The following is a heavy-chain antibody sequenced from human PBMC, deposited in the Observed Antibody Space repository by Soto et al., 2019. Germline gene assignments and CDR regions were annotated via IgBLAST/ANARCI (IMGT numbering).Heavy chain of an antibody. Sequence: SVKVSCKASGGTFSSYAISWVRQAPGQGLEWMGGIIPIFGTANYAQKFQGRVTITADESTGTAYMELSSLRSEDTAVYYCAREGTWGPYYYGSGSYFNWFDPWGQGTLVTVSS. J-gene: IGHJ5*02. V-gene: IGHV1-69*13. CDR2: IIPIFGTA. CDR1: GGTFSSYA. D-gene: IGHD3-10*01. CDR3: AREGTWGPYYYGSGSYFNWFDP.